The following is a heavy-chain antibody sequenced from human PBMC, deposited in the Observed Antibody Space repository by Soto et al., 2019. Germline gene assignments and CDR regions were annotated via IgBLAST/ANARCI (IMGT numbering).Heavy chain of an antibody. CDR3: VRYSGYHFSVDY. D-gene: IGHD3-22*01. V-gene: IGHV4-4*02. CDR2: IYHSGST. Sequence: PSETLSLTCAVSGGSISSSNWWSWVRQPPGKGLEWIAEIYHSGSTNYNPSLKSRVTILVDKSKNQFSLKLSSVTAADTAAYFCVRYSGYHFSVDYWGQGILVTVSS. J-gene: IGHJ4*02. CDR1: GGSISSSNW.